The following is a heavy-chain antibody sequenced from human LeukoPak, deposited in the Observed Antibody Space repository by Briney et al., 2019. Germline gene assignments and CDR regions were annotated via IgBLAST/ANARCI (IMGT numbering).Heavy chain of an antibody. CDR2: INHSGST. CDR3: ARDHGQWLRLRY. V-gene: IGHV4-34*01. Sequence: TSETLSLTCAVYGGSFSGYYWSWIRQPLGKGLEWIGEINHSGSTNYNPSLKSRVTISVDTSKNQFSLKLSSVTAADTAVYYCARDHGQWLRLRYWGQGTLVTVSS. CDR1: GGSFSGYY. J-gene: IGHJ4*02. D-gene: IGHD5-12*01.